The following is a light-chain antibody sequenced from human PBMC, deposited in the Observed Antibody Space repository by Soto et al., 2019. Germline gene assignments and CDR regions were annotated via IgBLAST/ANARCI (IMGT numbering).Light chain of an antibody. J-gene: IGKJ1*01. CDR3: LQDYNYPWS. Sequence: IQLTHSPSSLSASVGARVTLTGLASQGIRNYLDWYQQKPGKAPKLLIYGASNLQSGVPSRFSGSGSGTDFTLTISSLQPEDFATYYCLQDYNYPWSFGQGTKVDIK. CDR1: QGIRNY. CDR2: GAS. V-gene: IGKV1-6*01.